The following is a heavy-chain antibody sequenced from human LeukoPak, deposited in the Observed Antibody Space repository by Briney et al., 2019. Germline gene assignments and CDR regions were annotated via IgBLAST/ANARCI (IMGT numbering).Heavy chain of an antibody. V-gene: IGHV3-48*04. CDR3: ARDPVVEPLDY. Sequence: PGGSLRLSCAASGFSFSSYAMSWVRQAPGKGLGWISYIDSGSSTIYYADSVRGRFTSSRDNANNSLYLHLNGLRPEDTAVYYCARDPVVEPLDYWGQGTLVTVSS. CDR1: GFSFSSYA. J-gene: IGHJ4*02. CDR2: IDSGSSTI. D-gene: IGHD1-1*01.